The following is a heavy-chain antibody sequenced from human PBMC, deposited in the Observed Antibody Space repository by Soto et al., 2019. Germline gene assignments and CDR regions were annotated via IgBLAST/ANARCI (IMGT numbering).Heavy chain of an antibody. J-gene: IGHJ3*02. V-gene: IGHV3-30*18. CDR2: ISYDGSNK. D-gene: IGHD2-15*01. CDR3: AKEELGTWGAFDI. Sequence: QVQLVESGGGVVQPGRSLRLSCAASGFTFSSYGMHWVRQAPGKWLEWVAVISYDGSNKYYADYVKGRFTISRDNSKNRRYLQMNSLRGEDPAVDYFAKEELGTWGAFDIWGQGTMVTVSS. CDR1: GFTFSSYG.